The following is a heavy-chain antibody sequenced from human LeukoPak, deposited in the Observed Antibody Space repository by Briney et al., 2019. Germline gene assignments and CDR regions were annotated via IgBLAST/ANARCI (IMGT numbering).Heavy chain of an antibody. CDR2: NYPGGYDT. V-gene: IGHV5-51*01. CDR1: GYSFTSYL. Sequence: GESLKISWKGSGYSFTSYLIGLVRPMAGEGLEWRGINYPGGYDTRYSPSFQGQVTFSADKSINTAYLQWSSLKASDTAMYYCARLEGIGVAGTMFPHWYFDLWGRGTLVTVSS. D-gene: IGHD6-19*01. CDR3: ARLEGIGVAGTMFPHWYFDL. J-gene: IGHJ2*01.